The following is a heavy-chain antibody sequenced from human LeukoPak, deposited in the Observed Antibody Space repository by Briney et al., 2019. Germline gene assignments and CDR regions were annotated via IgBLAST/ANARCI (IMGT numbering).Heavy chain of an antibody. J-gene: IGHJ6*02. CDR2: IYPGDSDT. V-gene: IGHV5-51*01. Sequence: GESLKISCKGSGYSFTSYWIGWVRQMPGKGLEWMGIIYPGDSDTRYSPSFQGQVTISADKPISTAYLQWSSLKASDTAMYYCARHIIGDTAMGGYYYGMDVWAKGPRSPSP. CDR1: GYSFTSYW. CDR3: ARHIIGDTAMGGYYYGMDV. D-gene: IGHD5-18*01.